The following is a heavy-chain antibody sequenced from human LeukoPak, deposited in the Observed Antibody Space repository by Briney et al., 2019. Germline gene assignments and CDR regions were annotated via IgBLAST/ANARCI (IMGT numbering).Heavy chain of an antibody. CDR3: AKDLMAGYSYGYSDFDY. D-gene: IGHD5-18*01. CDR1: GFTFSSYG. J-gene: IGHJ4*02. V-gene: IGHV3-30*02. Sequence: GGSLRLSCAASGFTFSSYGMHWVRQAPGKGLEWVAFIRYDGSNKYYADSVKGRFTISRDNSKNTLYLQMNSLGAEDTAVYYCAKDLMAGYSYGYSDFDYWGQGTLVTVSS. CDR2: IRYDGSNK.